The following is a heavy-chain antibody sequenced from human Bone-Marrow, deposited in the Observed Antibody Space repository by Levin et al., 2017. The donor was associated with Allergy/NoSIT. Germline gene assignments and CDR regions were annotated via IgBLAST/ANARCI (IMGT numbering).Heavy chain of an antibody. J-gene: IGHJ6*03. V-gene: IGHV3-11*01. Sequence: AGGSLRLSCAASGFTFSDYYMSWIRQAPGKGLEWVSYISSSGSTIYYADSVKGRFTISRDNAKNSLYLQMNSLRAEDTAVYYCARDSTIFGVVQYYYYYYMDVWGKGTTVTVSS. CDR2: ISSSGSTI. D-gene: IGHD3-3*01. CDR3: ARDSTIFGVVQYYYYYYMDV. CDR1: GFTFSDYY.